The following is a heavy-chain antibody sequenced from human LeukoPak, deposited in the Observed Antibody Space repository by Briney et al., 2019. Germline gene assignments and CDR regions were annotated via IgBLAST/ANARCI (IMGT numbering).Heavy chain of an antibody. CDR1: GFTFSSYN. Sequence: GGSLRLSCAASGFTFSSYNMNWVRQAPGKGLEWISYISSSSSTIYYADSVKGRFTISRDNAKNSLYLQMNSLRAEDTAVYYCAKDLGAQQWLVREDWFDPWGQGTLVTVSS. D-gene: IGHD6-19*01. V-gene: IGHV3-48*01. CDR3: AKDLGAQQWLVREDWFDP. J-gene: IGHJ5*02. CDR2: ISSSSSTI.